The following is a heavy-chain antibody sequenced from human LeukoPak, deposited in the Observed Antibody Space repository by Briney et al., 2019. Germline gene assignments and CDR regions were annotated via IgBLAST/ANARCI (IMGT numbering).Heavy chain of an antibody. J-gene: IGHJ4*02. Sequence: SVKVSCKASGGTFSSYAISWVRQAPGQGLEWMGGIIPIFGTASYAQKFQGRVTITTDESTSTAYMELSSLRSEDTAVYYCATSGGFGKPWVYWGQGTLVTVSS. CDR1: GGTFSSYA. CDR3: ATSGGFGKPWVY. CDR2: IIPIFGTA. V-gene: IGHV1-69*05. D-gene: IGHD3-10*01.